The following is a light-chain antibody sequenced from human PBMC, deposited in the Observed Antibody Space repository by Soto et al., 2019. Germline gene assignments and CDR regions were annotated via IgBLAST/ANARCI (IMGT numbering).Light chain of an antibody. V-gene: IGLV1-40*01. CDR2: GNT. CDR1: SSNIGAGYD. CDR3: QSYESMLSPYL. J-gene: IGLJ1*01. Sequence: QSVLTQPPSVSGAPGQRVNISCTGSSSNIGAGYDVHWYQHLPGGAPKLLNFGNTNRPSGVPDRFSASRSGTSASLAIAGIKAEDEGDHYCQSYESMLSPYLCGTGTKVTVL.